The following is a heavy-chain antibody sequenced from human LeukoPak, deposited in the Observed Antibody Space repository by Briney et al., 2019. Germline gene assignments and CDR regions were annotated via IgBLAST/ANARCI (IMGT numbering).Heavy chain of an antibody. CDR2: ISAYNGST. J-gene: IGHJ4*02. CDR3: ARGAYYDSSGYYYVLYY. CDR1: GYTFTSYG. Sequence: ASVKVSCKASGYTFTSYGISWVRQAPGQGLEGMGWISAYNGSTNYAQKLQGRVTMTTDTSTSTAYMELRSLRSDDTAVYYCARGAYYDSSGYYYVLYYWGQGTLVTVSS. D-gene: IGHD3-22*01. V-gene: IGHV1-18*01.